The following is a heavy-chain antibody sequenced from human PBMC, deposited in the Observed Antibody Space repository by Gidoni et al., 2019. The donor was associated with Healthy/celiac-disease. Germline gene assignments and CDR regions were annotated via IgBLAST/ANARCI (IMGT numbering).Heavy chain of an antibody. D-gene: IGHD6-13*01. V-gene: IGHV4-39*01. CDR1: GGSISSSSYY. Sequence: QLQLQESGPGLVKPSETLSLTCTVSGGSISSSSYYWGWIRQPPGKGLEWIGSIYYSGSTYYNPSLKSRVTISVDTSKNQFSLKLSSVTAADTAVYYCARHARSSWYLTFLDYWGQGTLVTVSS. J-gene: IGHJ4*02. CDR3: ARHARSSWYLTFLDY. CDR2: IYYSGST.